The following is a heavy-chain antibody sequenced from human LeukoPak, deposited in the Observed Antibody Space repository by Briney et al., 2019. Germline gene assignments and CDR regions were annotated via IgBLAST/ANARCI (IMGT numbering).Heavy chain of an antibody. J-gene: IGHJ4*02. CDR3: AREGGSGSIDY. Sequence: SETLSLTCTVSGGSFRDYYWSWIRQPPGKGLEWIGDIYCSGSTYYNPSLKSRVTILVDRSKNEFSLKLSSVTAADTAVYYCAREGGSGSIDYWGQGTLVTVSS. CDR2: IYCSGST. V-gene: IGHV4-59*12. D-gene: IGHD3-10*01. CDR1: GGSFRDYY.